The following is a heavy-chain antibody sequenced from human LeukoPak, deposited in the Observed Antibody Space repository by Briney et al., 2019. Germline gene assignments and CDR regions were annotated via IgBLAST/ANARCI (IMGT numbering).Heavy chain of an antibody. Sequence: GGSLRLSCAAAGFSFNNYDMKWVRQAPGEGLGRLSYISSSSSPIYYAHSVKGRFTISRDNAKNSLYLQMNRLRAEDTAVYYCATHAVAGTSYYYYGMDVWGQGTTVTVSS. V-gene: IGHV3-48*04. CDR2: ISSSSSPI. D-gene: IGHD6-19*01. CDR1: GFSFNNYD. J-gene: IGHJ6*02. CDR3: ATHAVAGTSYYYYGMDV.